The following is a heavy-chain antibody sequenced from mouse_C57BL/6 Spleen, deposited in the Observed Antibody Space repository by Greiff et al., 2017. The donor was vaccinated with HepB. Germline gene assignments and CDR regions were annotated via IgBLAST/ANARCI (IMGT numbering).Heavy chain of an antibody. J-gene: IGHJ2*01. D-gene: IGHD1-1*01. CDR2: IDPSDSYT. Sequence: QVQLQQPRAELVKPGASVKLSCKASGYTFTSYWMQWVKQRPGQGLEWIGEIDPSDSYTNYNQKFKGKATLTVDTSSSTAYMQLSSLTSEDSAVYYCARGHYGSSYFDYWGQGTTLTVSS. V-gene: IGHV1-50*01. CDR3: ARGHYGSSYFDY. CDR1: GYTFTSYW.